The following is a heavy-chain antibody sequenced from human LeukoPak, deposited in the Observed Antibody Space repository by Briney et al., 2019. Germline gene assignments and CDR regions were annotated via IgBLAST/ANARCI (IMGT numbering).Heavy chain of an antibody. D-gene: IGHD6-19*01. CDR3: AREPGSSGWYVGYYFDY. V-gene: IGHV4-61*01. CDR2: IYYSGST. J-gene: IGHJ4*02. Sequence: SETLSLTCTVSGGSISSGSYYWRWIRQPPGKGLEWIGYIYYSGSTNYNPSLKSRVTISVDTSKNQFSLKLSSVTAADTAVYYCAREPGSSGWYVGYYFDYWGQGTLVTVSS. CDR1: GGSISSGSYY.